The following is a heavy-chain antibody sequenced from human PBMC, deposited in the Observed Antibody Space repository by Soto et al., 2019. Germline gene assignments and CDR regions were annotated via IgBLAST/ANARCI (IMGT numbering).Heavy chain of an antibody. CDR1: GGPISSSSYY. CDR2: IYYSGST. V-gene: IGHV4-39*01. D-gene: IGHD6-13*01. CDR3: ARHMAVIADLTPDFDY. J-gene: IGHJ4*02. Sequence: SETLSLTCTVSGGPISSSSYYWGWIRQPPGKGLEWIGSIYYSGSTYYNPSLKSRVTISVDTSKNQFSLKLSSVTAADTAVYYCARHMAVIADLTPDFDYWGQGTLVTVSS.